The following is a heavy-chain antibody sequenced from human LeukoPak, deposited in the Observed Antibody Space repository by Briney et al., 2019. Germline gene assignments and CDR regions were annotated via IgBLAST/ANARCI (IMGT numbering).Heavy chain of an antibody. D-gene: IGHD3-3*01. Sequence: PSETLSLTCTVSGGSISSSGYYWSWIRQPPGKGLEWIGYIYHRGSTYYNPSLKSRVTISVDRSKNQFSLKLISVTAADTAVYYCARHYDFWSGYYMKAFDIWGQGTMVTVSS. J-gene: IGHJ3*02. CDR2: IYHRGST. V-gene: IGHV4-30-2*01. CDR1: GGSISSSGYY. CDR3: ARHYDFWSGYYMKAFDI.